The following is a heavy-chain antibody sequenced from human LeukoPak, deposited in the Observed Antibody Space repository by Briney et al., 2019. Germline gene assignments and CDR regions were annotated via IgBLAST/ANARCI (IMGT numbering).Heavy chain of an antibody. J-gene: IGHJ4*02. CDR2: IYYSGST. CDR1: GGSFSGYY. Sequence: SETLSLTCAVYGGSFSGYYWSWIRQPPGKGLEWIGYIYYSGSTNYNPSLKSRVTISVDTSKNQFSLKLSSVTAADTAVYYCARVGYCSSTSCYWGFDYWGQGTLVTVSS. V-gene: IGHV4-59*01. D-gene: IGHD2-2*01. CDR3: ARVGYCSSTSCYWGFDY.